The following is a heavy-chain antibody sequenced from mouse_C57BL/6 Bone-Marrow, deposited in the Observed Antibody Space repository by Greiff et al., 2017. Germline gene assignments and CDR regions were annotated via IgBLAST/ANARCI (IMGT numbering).Heavy chain of an antibody. CDR1: GFSLTSYA. D-gene: IGHD1-1*01. CDR2: IWTGGGT. V-gene: IGHV2-9-1*01. J-gene: IGHJ3*01. CDR3: ARNDQIYYYGSSPWFAY. Sequence: QVQLKESGPGLVAPSQSLSITCTVSGFSLTSYAISWVRQPPGKGLEWLGVIWTGGGTNYNSALKSRLSISKDNSKSQVFLKMNSLQTDDTARYYCARNDQIYYYGSSPWFAYWGQGTLVTVSA.